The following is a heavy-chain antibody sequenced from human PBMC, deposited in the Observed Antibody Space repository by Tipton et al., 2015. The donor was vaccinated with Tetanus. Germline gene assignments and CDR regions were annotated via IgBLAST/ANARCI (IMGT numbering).Heavy chain of an antibody. CDR1: GGSISRSAHF. Sequence: TLSLTCNVSGGSISRSAHFWSWIRQPPGKGLEWIGYIYYSGSTNYNPSLKSRVTISVDTSKNQFSLKLSSVTAADTAVYYCARDPSGGVRYFDYWGQGILVTFSS. CDR3: ARDPSGGVRYFDY. CDR2: IYYSGST. J-gene: IGHJ4*02. D-gene: IGHD2-8*01. V-gene: IGHV4-61*08.